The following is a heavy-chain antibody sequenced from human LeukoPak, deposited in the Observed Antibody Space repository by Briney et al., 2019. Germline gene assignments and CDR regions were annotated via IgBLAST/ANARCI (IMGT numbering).Heavy chain of an antibody. D-gene: IGHD3-16*01. CDR2: IIPIFGTA. CDR1: GGTFSSYA. V-gene: IGHV1-69*13. Sequence: ASEKVSCKASGGTFSSYAISWVRQAPGQGLEWMGGIIPIFGTANYAQKFQGRVTITADESTSTAYMELSSLRSEDTAVYYCASSRSNDPKLWGPRQPYRWPFDYWGQGTLVTVSS. CDR3: ASSRSNDPKLWGPRQPYRWPFDY. J-gene: IGHJ4*02.